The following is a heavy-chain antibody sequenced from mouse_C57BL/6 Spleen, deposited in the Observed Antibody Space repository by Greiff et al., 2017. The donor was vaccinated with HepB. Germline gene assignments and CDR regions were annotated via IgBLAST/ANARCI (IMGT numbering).Heavy chain of an antibody. CDR3: ARGTTDY. Sequence: DVQLVESGGGLVKPGGSLKLSCAASGFTFSDYGMHWVCQAPEKGLEWVAYISSGSSTIYYADTVKGRFTISRDNAKNTLFLQMTSLRSEDTAMYYCARGTTDYWGQGTTLTVSS. V-gene: IGHV5-17*01. J-gene: IGHJ2*01. CDR2: ISSGSSTI. D-gene: IGHD1-1*01. CDR1: GFTFSDYG.